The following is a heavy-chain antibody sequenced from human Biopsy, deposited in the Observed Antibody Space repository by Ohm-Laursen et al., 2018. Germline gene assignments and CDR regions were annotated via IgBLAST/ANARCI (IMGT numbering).Heavy chain of an antibody. J-gene: IGHJ1*01. CDR1: GFSLRSSGMR. Sequence: PTQTLTLTCTFSGFSLRSSGMRMSWVRQPPGKALEWLARIDWDDDEFYSPSLRARLTVSKDTSKNQVVLTLTNMGPVDTATYYCARHRADNFGALGYWGQGILVTASS. CDR3: ARHRADNFGALGY. D-gene: IGHD1-1*01. V-gene: IGHV2-70*04. CDR2: IDWDDDE.